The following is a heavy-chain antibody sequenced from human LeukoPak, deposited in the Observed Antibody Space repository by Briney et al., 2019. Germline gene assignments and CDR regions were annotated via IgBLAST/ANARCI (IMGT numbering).Heavy chain of an antibody. V-gene: IGHV4-4*07. CDR1: GGSISGYY. D-gene: IGHD5-24*01. CDR3: TRGQDGYDDY. Sequence: SETLSLTCTVSGGSISGYYWNWVRQPAGKGLEWVGRIYVSGSTNYNPSLKSRVTMSVDTSNNQFSLKMSAVTAADTAVYYCTRGQDGYDDYWGQGTLVTVSS. J-gene: IGHJ4*02. CDR2: IYVSGST.